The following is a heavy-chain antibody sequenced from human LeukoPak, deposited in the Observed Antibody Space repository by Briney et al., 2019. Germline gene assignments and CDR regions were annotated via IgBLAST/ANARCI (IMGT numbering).Heavy chain of an antibody. D-gene: IGHD6-6*01. Sequence: SETLSLTCTVSGGSISSSSYYWSWIRQPAGKGLEWIGSIYHSGSTYYNPSLKSRVTISVDTSKNQFSLKLSSVTAADTAVYYCARDKSSAAFDIWGQGTMVTVSS. J-gene: IGHJ3*02. CDR3: ARDKSSAAFDI. V-gene: IGHV4-39*07. CDR2: IYHSGST. CDR1: GGSISSSSYY.